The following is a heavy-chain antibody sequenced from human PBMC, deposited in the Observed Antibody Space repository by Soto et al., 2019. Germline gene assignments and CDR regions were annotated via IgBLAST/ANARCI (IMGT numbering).Heavy chain of an antibody. CDR3: AKDLWQWLDHSSDY. CDR1: GFTFSSYA. Sequence: GGSLRLSCAASGFTFSSYAMSWVRQAPGKGLEWVSAISGSGGSTYYADSVKGRFTISRDNSKNTLYLQMNSLRAEDTAVYYCAKDLWQWLDHSSDYWGQGTLVTVSS. D-gene: IGHD6-19*01. V-gene: IGHV3-23*01. CDR2: ISGSGGST. J-gene: IGHJ4*02.